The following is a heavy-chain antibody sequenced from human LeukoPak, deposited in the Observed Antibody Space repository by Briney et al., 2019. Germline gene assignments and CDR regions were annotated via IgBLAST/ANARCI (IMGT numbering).Heavy chain of an antibody. Sequence: QSGGSLRLSCAASGFTFSSYSMNWVRQAPGKGLEWVSYISSSSSTIYYADSVKGRFTISRDNDKNSLYLQMNSLRAEDTAVNYCARGRSGSYLDPWGQGTLVTVSS. CDR1: GFTFSSYS. J-gene: IGHJ5*02. V-gene: IGHV3-48*01. CDR3: ARGRSGSYLDP. CDR2: ISSSSSTI. D-gene: IGHD1-26*01.